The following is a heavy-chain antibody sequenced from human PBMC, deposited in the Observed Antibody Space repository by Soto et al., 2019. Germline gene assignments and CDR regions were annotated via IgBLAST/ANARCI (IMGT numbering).Heavy chain of an antibody. CDR1: GFTFSSYG. CDR3: AKIVIPGGVGYCSSTSCYGMDV. D-gene: IGHD2-2*01. V-gene: IGHV3-30*18. CDR2: ISYDGSNK. J-gene: IGHJ6*02. Sequence: GGSLRLSCAASGFTFSSYGMHWVRQAPGKGLEWVAVISYDGSNKYYADSVKGRFTISRDNSKNTLYLQMNSLRAEDTAVYYCAKIVIPGGVGYCSSTSCYGMDVWGQGTTVTVSS.